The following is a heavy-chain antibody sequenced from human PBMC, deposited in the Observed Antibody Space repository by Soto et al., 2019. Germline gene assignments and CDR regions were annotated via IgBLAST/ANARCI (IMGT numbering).Heavy chain of an antibody. CDR2: IRSKTNNYAT. V-gene: IGHV3-73*02. CDR1: GLTFSDSA. Sequence: EVQLVESGGGLVQPGGSLKLSCAASGLTFSDSAIHWVRQASGKGLEWVGRIRSKTNNYATTYAASVKGRFTISRDDSKNTAYLQMNSMKTEDTAVYYCTRPKNALRFYSYNGIDVWGQGTTVTVSS. J-gene: IGHJ6*02. D-gene: IGHD5-12*01. CDR3: TRPKNALRFYSYNGIDV.